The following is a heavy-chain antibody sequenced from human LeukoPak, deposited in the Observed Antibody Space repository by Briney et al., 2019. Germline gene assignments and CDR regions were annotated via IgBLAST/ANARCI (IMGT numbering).Heavy chain of an antibody. CDR3: AKPQVTANWYYFHF. D-gene: IGHD2-21*02. J-gene: IGHJ4*03. CDR2: ISSDGRNK. CDR1: GFTLSTYG. V-gene: IGHV3-30*18. Sequence: GRSVRLSCAASGFTLSTYGMHWARQAPGKGLEWVAVISSDGRNKFYAVTVKGRLTISRDGSKNTLYLQMNSLRPDDTAVYFCAKPQVTANWYYFHFWGQGTLVTVSS.